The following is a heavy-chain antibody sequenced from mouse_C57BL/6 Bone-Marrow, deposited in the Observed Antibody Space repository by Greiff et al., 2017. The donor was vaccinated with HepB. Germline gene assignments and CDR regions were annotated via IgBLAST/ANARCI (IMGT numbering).Heavy chain of an antibody. J-gene: IGHJ4*01. V-gene: IGHV5-17*01. D-gene: IGHD1-1*01. Sequence: EVHLVESGGGLVKPGGSLKLSCAASGFTFSDYGMHWVRQAPEKGLEWVAYISSGSSTIYYADTVKGRFTISRDNAKNTLFLQMTSLRSEDTAMYNCARLDYGSSPYYYAMDYWGQGTSVTVSS. CDR1: GFTFSDYG. CDR3: ARLDYGSSPYYYAMDY. CDR2: ISSGSSTI.